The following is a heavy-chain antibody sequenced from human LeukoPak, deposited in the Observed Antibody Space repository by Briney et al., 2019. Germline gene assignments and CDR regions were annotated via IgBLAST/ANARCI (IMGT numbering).Heavy chain of an antibody. Sequence: GGSLRLSCVPSGFTFSTEAMTWVRQAPGKGLEWVSTIGDSGTTTYYADSVKGRFTISRDNSKNTVYLQMNSLRAEDTALYYCAKGLGFLPQLDYWGQGTLVAVSS. CDR2: IGDSGTTT. J-gene: IGHJ4*02. D-gene: IGHD6-19*01. CDR3: AKGLGFLPQLDY. V-gene: IGHV3-23*01. CDR1: GFTFSTEA.